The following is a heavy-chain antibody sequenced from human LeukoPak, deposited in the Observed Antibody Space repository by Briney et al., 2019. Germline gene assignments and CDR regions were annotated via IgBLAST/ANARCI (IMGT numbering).Heavy chain of an antibody. V-gene: IGHV3-23*01. Sequence: ETLSLTCAVYGGSFSGYDWSWIRQAPGKGLEWVSGIGSDGSTHYAESVKGRFVISRDNSKSTLYLQMNSLRGEDTALYYCGKDLHYYVAMDVWGQGTTVTVSS. J-gene: IGHJ6*02. CDR2: IGSDGST. D-gene: IGHD3-10*02. CDR1: GGSFSGYD. CDR3: GKDLHYYVAMDV.